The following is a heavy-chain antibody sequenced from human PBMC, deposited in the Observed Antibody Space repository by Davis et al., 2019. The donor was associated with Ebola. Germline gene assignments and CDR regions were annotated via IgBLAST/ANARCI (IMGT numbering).Heavy chain of an antibody. Sequence: PSETLSLTCAVYGGSFSDYYWSWIRQPPGKGLEWIGEINHSGSSKYNPSLKSRVNISVDTSKNQLSLKLRSVTAADTAVYYCARGHRRQSVVYVGDYGMDVWGQGTSVTVSS. CDR2: INHSGSS. D-gene: IGHD3-10*02. J-gene: IGHJ6*02. CDR1: GGSFSDYY. V-gene: IGHV4-34*01. CDR3: ARGHRRQSVVYVGDYGMDV.